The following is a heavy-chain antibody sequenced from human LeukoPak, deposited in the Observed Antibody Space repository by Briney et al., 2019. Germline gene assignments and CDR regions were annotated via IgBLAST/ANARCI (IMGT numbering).Heavy chain of an antibody. CDR1: GFTFRSHA. D-gene: IGHD2-21*01. V-gene: IGHV3-23*01. J-gene: IGHJ4*02. CDR3: AKDFRIGYSAHFDY. CDR2: IYENGGTT. Sequence: GGSLRLSCVGSGFTFRSHAMSWARQAPEKGLEFVSGIYENGGTTYYADSVKGRFSISRDNSKNTLYLQMDSLRGEDTAVYYCAKDFRIGYSAHFDYWGQGALVTVSS.